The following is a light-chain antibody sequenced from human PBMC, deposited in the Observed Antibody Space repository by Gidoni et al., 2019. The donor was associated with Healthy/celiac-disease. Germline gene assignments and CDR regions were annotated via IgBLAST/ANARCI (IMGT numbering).Light chain of an antibody. CDR3: QQYYNIPLT. Sequence: DIQMTQPPSSLSASVGDRATITCQASQDISNYLNWYQQKPGKAPKLLIYDASNLETGVPSRFSGSGSGTDFTFTISSLQPEDIATYYCQQYYNIPLTFGGGTKVEIK. J-gene: IGKJ4*01. CDR1: QDISNY. V-gene: IGKV1-33*01. CDR2: DAS.